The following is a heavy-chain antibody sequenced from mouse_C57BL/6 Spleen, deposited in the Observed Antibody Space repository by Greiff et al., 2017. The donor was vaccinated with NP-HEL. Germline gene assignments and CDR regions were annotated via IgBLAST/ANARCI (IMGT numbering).Heavy chain of an antibody. V-gene: IGHV1-64*01. D-gene: IGHD1-1*01. CDR1: GYTFTSYW. J-gene: IGHJ2*01. Sequence: VQLQQPGAELVKPGASVKLSCKASGYTFTSYWMHWVKQRPGQGLEWIGMIHPNSGSTNYNEKFKSKATLTVDKSSSTAYMQLSSLTSEDSAVYYCANYYGSSYWGYWGQGTTLTVSS. CDR3: ANYYGSSYWGY. CDR2: IHPNSGST.